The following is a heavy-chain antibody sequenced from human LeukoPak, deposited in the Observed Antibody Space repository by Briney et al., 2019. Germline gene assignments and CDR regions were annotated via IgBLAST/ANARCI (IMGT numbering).Heavy chain of an antibody. Sequence: GGSLRLSCAASGFTFSNAWMSWVRQAPGQGLEWVGHIKSKIDGETTGYAAPVKGRFTISRDDSKNMLYLQMNSLKTEATAVYYCTTELGLSFGVRYFDHWGQGTSATVSS. CDR1: GFTFSNAW. CDR2: IKSKIDGETT. D-gene: IGHD3-10*01. J-gene: IGHJ4*02. V-gene: IGHV3-15*01. CDR3: TTELGLSFGVRYFDH.